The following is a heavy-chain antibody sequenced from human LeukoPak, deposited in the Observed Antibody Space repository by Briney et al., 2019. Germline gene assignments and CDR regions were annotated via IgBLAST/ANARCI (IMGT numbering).Heavy chain of an antibody. Sequence: ASVKVSCKASGYTFSDYVVHWVRQAPGQRFEWMRWIDAGNGDTRYSQKFQGRVTITRDTSASTAYIELRRLRSEDTAMYYCARERRDGWLQFRALCYFDYWGQGTLVTVSS. CDR3: ARERRDGWLQFRALCYFDY. J-gene: IGHJ4*02. V-gene: IGHV1-3*01. CDR2: IDAGNGDT. D-gene: IGHD5-24*01. CDR1: GYTFSDYV.